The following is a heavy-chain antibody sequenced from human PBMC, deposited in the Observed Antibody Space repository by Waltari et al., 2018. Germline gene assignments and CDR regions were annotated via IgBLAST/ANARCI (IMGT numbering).Heavy chain of an antibody. CDR1: GYTFTTYT. Sequence: QVHLVQSGAEMKKPGASVTVSCKASGYTFTTYTITWVRQAPGQGLEWVGWINTLTCNTDYAKNLQGRVTMTADTSTSTAYLELSNLRSDDSADSYCGRVGVQSGADYWGQGTLVTVSS. CDR2: INTLTCNT. CDR3: GRVGVQSGADY. V-gene: IGHV1-18*01. J-gene: IGHJ4*02. D-gene: IGHD3-10*01.